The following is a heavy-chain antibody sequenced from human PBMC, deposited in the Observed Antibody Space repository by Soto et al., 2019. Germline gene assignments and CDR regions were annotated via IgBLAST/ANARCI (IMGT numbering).Heavy chain of an antibody. CDR2: IYPGDSDT. D-gene: IGHD4-17*01. V-gene: IGHV5-51*01. CDR3: ARQDYGDYHQTGPYYYYGMDV. Sequence: GESLKISCKGSGYSFTSYWIGWVRQMPGKGLEWMRIIYPGDSDTRYSPSFQGQVTISADKSISTAYLQWSSLKASDTAMYYCARQDYGDYHQTGPYYYYGMDVWGQGTTVTVSS. CDR1: GYSFTSYW. J-gene: IGHJ6*02.